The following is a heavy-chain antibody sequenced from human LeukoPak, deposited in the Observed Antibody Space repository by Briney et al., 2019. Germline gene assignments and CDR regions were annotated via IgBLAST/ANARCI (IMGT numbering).Heavy chain of an antibody. CDR2: ISGSVGST. Sequence: GRSLRLSCAASGFTFSSYSMSWVRHAPRKGLEWVSAISGSVGSTFYADSVRGRFTISRDNSENTLYLEMNSLRAEDTAVYYCAKEAWLTGWSYYFDYWGQGTLVTVSS. CDR3: AKEAWLTGWSYYFDY. D-gene: IGHD3-3*01. V-gene: IGHV3-23*01. J-gene: IGHJ4*02. CDR1: GFTFSSYS.